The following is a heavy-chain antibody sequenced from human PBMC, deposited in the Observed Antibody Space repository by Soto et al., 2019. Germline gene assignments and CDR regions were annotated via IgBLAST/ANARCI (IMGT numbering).Heavy chain of an antibody. J-gene: IGHJ6*02. Sequence: VGSLRLSCAASGFTFSSYAMSWVRQAPGKGLEWVSAISGSGGSTYYADSVKGRFTISRDNSKNTLYLQMNSLRAEDTAVYYCAKVNRYYGSGSYTYGMDVWGQGTTVTVSS. D-gene: IGHD3-10*01. CDR2: ISGSGGST. V-gene: IGHV3-23*01. CDR3: AKVNRYYGSGSYTYGMDV. CDR1: GFTFSSYA.